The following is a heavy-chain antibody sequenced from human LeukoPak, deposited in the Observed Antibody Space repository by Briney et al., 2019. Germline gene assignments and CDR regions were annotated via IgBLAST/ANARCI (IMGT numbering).Heavy chain of an antibody. D-gene: IGHD3-22*01. CDR3: ATLILYDSSGFGPSPKGFDY. CDR1: GFTFDDDT. J-gene: IGHJ4*02. V-gene: IGHV3-43*01. CDR2: ISGDGGSK. Sequence: GGXLRLSCAASGFTFDDDTMQGVGQARGKGGEGGSLISGDGGSKNYAESGKGGLTISRDKIKNSLYMQMNRERKEETALYYCATLILYDSSGFGPSPKGFDYWGQGTLVTVSS.